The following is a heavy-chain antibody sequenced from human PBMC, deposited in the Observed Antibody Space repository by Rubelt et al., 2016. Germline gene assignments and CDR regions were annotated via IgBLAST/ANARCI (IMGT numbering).Heavy chain of an antibody. Sequence: QITLKESGPTLVKPTETLTLTCTFSGFSLDTSGMSVGWIRQPPGKALEWVALIYWNDDKRYSPSLRTRLTITKDTSKNLVILRLAECDLVEQASDYCGSSQPWRTGPHWFDPGGQGSRVTVSS. CDR2: IYWNDDK. J-gene: IGHJ5*02. CDR3: GSSQPWRTGPHWFDP. CDR1: GFSLDTSGMS. D-gene: IGHD1-14*01. V-gene: IGHV2-5*01.